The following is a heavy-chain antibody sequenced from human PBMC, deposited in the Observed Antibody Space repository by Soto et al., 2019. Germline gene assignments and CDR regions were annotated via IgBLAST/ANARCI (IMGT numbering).Heavy chain of an antibody. Sequence: QVQLVQSGAEVKKPGASVKVSCKVSGYTLTELSMHWLRQAPGKGLEWMGGFDPEDGETIHAQKFQGRVTRTENTSTDPAYMDRSSLRSEDTAVYYCVTWGYYYYGMDVWGQGTTVTVSS. CDR2: FDPEDGET. J-gene: IGHJ6*02. CDR3: VTWGYYYYGMDV. V-gene: IGHV1-24*01. CDR1: GYTLTELS. D-gene: IGHD3-16*01.